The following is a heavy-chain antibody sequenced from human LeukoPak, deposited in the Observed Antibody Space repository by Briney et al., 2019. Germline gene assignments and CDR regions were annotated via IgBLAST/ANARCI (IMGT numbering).Heavy chain of an antibody. CDR2: ISSSSSYI. CDR1: GFTFSTYG. J-gene: IGHJ4*02. CDR3: ARLGDFWSGPMVFDY. Sequence: PGGSLRLSCAASGFTFSTYGMNWVRQAPGKGLEWVSSISSSSSYIYYADSVKGRFTISRDNAKNSLYLQMNSLRAEDTAVYYCARLGDFWSGPMVFDYWGQGTLVTVSS. V-gene: IGHV3-21*01. D-gene: IGHD3-3*01.